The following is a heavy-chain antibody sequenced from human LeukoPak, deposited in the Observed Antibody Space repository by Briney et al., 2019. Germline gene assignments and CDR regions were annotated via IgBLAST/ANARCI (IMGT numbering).Heavy chain of an antibody. CDR2: ISAYNGNT. CDR1: GYTFTSYG. Sequence: ASVKVSCKASGYTFTSYGISWVRQAPGQGLEWMGWISAYNGNTNYAQKLQGRVTMTTDTSTSTAYMELRSLRSDDTAVYYCARGKIGYCSSTSCYGVAWFDPWGQGTLVTASS. V-gene: IGHV1-18*01. D-gene: IGHD2-2*01. J-gene: IGHJ5*02. CDR3: ARGKIGYCSSTSCYGVAWFDP.